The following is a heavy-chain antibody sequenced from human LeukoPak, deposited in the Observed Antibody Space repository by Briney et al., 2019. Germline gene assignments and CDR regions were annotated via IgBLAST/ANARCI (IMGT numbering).Heavy chain of an antibody. D-gene: IGHD4-17*01. Sequence: SGPALVKPTQTLTLTFTFSGFSLSTSGMCVSWIRQPPGKALEWLALIDWDDDKYYSTSLKTRLTISKDTSKNQVVLTMTNMDPVDTATYYCALSNDYGDYHYYGMDVWGQGTTVTVSS. V-gene: IGHV2-70*01. J-gene: IGHJ6*02. CDR1: GFSLSTSGMC. CDR3: ALSNDYGDYHYYGMDV. CDR2: IDWDDDK.